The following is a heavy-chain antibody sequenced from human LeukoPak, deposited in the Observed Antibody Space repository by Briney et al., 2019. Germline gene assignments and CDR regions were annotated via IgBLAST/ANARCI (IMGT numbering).Heavy chain of an antibody. CDR1: GYSFTSYW. D-gene: IGHD4-17*01. V-gene: IGHV5-51*01. CDR3: ARRTVTTIGDYYFDY. Sequence: GESLQISCKGSGYSFTSYWIGWVRQLPGKGLEWMGIIYPGDSDTRYSPSFQGQVTISADKSISTAYLQWSSLKASDTAMYYCARRTVTTIGDYYFDYWGQGTLVTVSS. J-gene: IGHJ4*02. CDR2: IYPGDSDT.